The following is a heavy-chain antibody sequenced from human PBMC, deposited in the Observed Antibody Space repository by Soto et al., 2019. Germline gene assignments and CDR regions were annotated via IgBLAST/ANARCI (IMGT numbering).Heavy chain of an antibody. D-gene: IGHD2-2*02. J-gene: IGHJ3*02. CDR1: GYTFTNYY. V-gene: IGHV1-46*04. Sequence: EASVKVSCKASGYTFTNYYIHWVRQAPGQGLEWMGVINPSGGVTNYAHELQGRVSMTRDVSTSTVYMELSSLRSEDTAVYYCARRSGYCSSTSCYTSDAFDIWGQGTMVTVSS. CDR3: ARRSGYCSSTSCYTSDAFDI. CDR2: INPSGGVT.